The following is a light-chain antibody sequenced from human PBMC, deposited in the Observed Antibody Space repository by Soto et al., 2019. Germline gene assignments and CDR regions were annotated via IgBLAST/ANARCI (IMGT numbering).Light chain of an antibody. CDR2: AAS. CDR1: QAINNY. J-gene: IGKJ4*01. V-gene: IGKV1-27*01. Sequence: DIQMTQSPSSLSASVGDRVTITCRASQAINNYLAWYQQKPGKVPTLLISAASTFQSGGPSRFSGSGSGTDFTLTIRSLQPEDVATYYCQKFNAVPTFGGGTKVEI. CDR3: QKFNAVPT.